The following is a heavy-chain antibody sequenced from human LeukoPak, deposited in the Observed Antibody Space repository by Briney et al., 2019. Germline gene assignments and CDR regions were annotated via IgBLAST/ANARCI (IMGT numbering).Heavy chain of an antibody. CDR1: GFTFSNYN. J-gene: IGHJ4*02. CDR3: VGDTRVVTR. Sequence: GGSLRLSCADSGFTFSNYNMNWVRQAPGKGLEWVSYISSSSSTIYYADSVKGRFTISRDNAKNSLYLQMNSLRAEDTAVYYCVGDTRVVTRWGQGTLVTVSS. D-gene: IGHD4-23*01. V-gene: IGHV3-48*01. CDR2: ISSSSSTI.